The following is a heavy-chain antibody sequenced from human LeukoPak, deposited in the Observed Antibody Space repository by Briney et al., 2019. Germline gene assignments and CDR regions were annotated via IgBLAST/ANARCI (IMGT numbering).Heavy chain of an antibody. Sequence: SETLSLTCTVSGGSVSSGSYYWNWIRQPPGKGLEWIGYAYYSGSTKYNPSLKSRVTISVDTSNNQFSLKLNSVTAADTAVYYCARSFKERSSFYRFSSYFDYWGQGTPVTVSS. CDR1: GGSVSSGSYY. CDR2: AYYSGST. D-gene: IGHD6-13*01. V-gene: IGHV4-61*01. CDR3: ARSFKERSSFYRFSSYFDY. J-gene: IGHJ4*02.